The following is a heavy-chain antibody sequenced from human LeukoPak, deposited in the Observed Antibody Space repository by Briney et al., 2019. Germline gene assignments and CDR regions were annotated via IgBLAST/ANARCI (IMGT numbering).Heavy chain of an antibody. J-gene: IGHJ5*02. D-gene: IGHD3-10*01. Sequence: GASVKVSCKASGYTFTSYYMHWVRQAPGQGLEWMGIINPSGGSTSYAQKFQGRVTMTRDMSTSTDYMELSSLRSEDTAVYYCARSENYYGSGSYSLDWFDPWGQGTLVTVSS. CDR3: ARSENYYGSGSYSLDWFDP. CDR2: INPSGGST. V-gene: IGHV1-46*01. CDR1: GYTFTSYY.